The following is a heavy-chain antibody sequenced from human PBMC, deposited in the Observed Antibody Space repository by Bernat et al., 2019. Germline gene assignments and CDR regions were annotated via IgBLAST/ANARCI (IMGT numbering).Heavy chain of an antibody. V-gene: IGHV4-31*03. D-gene: IGHD3-3*01. CDR1: GGSISSGGYY. CDR2: IYYSGST. CDR3: ARNYDFWSGYYYFDY. J-gene: IGHJ4*02. Sequence: QVQLQESGPGLVKPSQTPSLTCTVSGGSISSGGYYWSWIRQHPGKGLEWIGYIYYSGSTYYNPSLKSRVTISVDTSKNQFSLKLSSVTAADTAMYYCARNYDFWSGYYYFDYWGQGTLVTVSS.